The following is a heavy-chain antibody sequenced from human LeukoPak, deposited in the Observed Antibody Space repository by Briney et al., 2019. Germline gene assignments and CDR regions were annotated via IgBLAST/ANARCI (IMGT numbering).Heavy chain of an antibody. Sequence: SETLSLTCTVSGDSISSYSWSWIRQPPGKGLEWIGYVYYSGSTNYNPSLKSRVTISANTSKNQFSLKVRSVTAADTAVYYCARDPPQPGITAAGYFDLWGRGTLVTVSS. CDR3: ARDPPQPGITAAGYFDL. D-gene: IGHD6-13*01. V-gene: IGHV4-59*01. CDR1: GDSISSYS. CDR2: VYYSGST. J-gene: IGHJ2*01.